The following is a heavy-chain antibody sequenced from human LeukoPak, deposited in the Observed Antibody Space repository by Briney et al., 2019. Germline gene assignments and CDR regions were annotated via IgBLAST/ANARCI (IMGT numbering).Heavy chain of an antibody. CDR3: AREDYYDSGSNDY. J-gene: IGHJ4*02. V-gene: IGHV1-8*03. CDR2: MNPNSGIT. CDR1: GYTFTNYD. D-gene: IGHD3-22*01. Sequence: ASVKVSCKASGYTFTNYDINWVRQATGQGLEWMGWMNPNSGITAYAQKFQGRVTITRNTSISTAYMELSSLRSEDTAVYFCAREDYYDSGSNDYWGQGTLVTVSS.